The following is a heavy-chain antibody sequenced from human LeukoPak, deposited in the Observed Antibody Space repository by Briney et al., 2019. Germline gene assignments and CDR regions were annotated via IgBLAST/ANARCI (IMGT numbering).Heavy chain of an antibody. CDR3: ARDRDHAVGAPFGYNWFDP. CDR2: IKQDGSEK. V-gene: IGHV3-7*01. Sequence: PGGSLRLSCAASGFTFSSYWMSWVRQAPGKGLEWVANIKQDGSEKYYVDSVKGRFTISRDNAKNSLYLQMNSLRAEDTAVYYCARDRDHAVGAPFGYNWFDPWGQGTLVTVSS. J-gene: IGHJ5*02. CDR1: GFTFSSYW. D-gene: IGHD1-26*01.